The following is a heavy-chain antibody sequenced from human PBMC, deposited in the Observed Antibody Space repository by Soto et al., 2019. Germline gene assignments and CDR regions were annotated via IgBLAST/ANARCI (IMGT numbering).Heavy chain of an antibody. J-gene: IGHJ5*02. CDR2: ISGNGATT. D-gene: IGHD2-8*01. CDR1: GFSFTFYA. Sequence: EVQLLQSGGGLVQPGGSLRLSCEASGFSFTFYAMSWVRQAPGKGLEWVSAISGNGATTFYADSMKGRFTISRDNSRDTLYLQMNRLRAEDTAVYFCAREQCSPLDRSCADGGVDWVDPWGRGTLVTVSS. V-gene: IGHV3-23*01. CDR3: AREQCSPLDRSCADGGVDWVDP.